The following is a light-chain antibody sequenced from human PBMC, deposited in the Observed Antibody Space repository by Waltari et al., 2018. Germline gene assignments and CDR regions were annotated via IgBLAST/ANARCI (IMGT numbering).Light chain of an antibody. J-gene: IGLJ1*01. V-gene: IGLV3-1*01. CDR3: QAWDSSRGYV. CDR1: NLDNKY. Sequence: SYEVTQPPSVSVSPGQTASITCSGDNLDNKYVYWYQQKAGQAPGLVIYQDSKRPAGIPERFSGSNSGNTATLTISGTQALDEADYYCQAWDSSRGYVFGTGTKVTVL. CDR2: QDS.